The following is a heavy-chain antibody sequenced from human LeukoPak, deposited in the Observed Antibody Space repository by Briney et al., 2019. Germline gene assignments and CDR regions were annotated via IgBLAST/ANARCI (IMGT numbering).Heavy chain of an antibody. Sequence: GASVKVSCKASGYTFTSYAMHWVRQAPGQRLEWMGWINAGNGNTKYSQKFQGRVTITRDTSASTAYMELSSLRSEDTAVYYCARDRGKVIGWFDPWGQGTLVTVSS. J-gene: IGHJ5*02. V-gene: IGHV1-3*01. CDR3: ARDRGKVIGWFDP. CDR2: INAGNGNT. D-gene: IGHD3-10*01. CDR1: GYTFTSYA.